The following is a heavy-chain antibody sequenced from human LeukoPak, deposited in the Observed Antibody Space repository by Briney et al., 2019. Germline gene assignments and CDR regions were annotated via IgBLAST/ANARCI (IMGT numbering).Heavy chain of an antibody. V-gene: IGHV4-34*01. CDR3: ARGRFFDY. CDR1: GASLSDYY. CDR2: IYHSGST. Sequence: PSETLSLTCGLYGASLSDYYWSWVRQPPGKGLEWIGEIYHSGSTNYNPSLKSRVTISVDKSKNQFSLKLSSVTAADTAVYYCARGRFFDYWGQGTLVTVSS. J-gene: IGHJ4*02.